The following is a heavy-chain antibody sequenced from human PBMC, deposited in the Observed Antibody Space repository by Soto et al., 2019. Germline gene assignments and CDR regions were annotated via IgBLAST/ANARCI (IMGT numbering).Heavy chain of an antibody. Sequence: GGSLRLSCAASGFTFSSYGMHWVRQAPGKGLEWVAVIWYDGSNKYYADSVKGRFTISRDNSKNTLYLQMNSLRAEDTAVYYCARDLNDFWSGYFFGWFDPWGQRTLVTVSS. V-gene: IGHV3-33*01. CDR1: GFTFSSYG. D-gene: IGHD3-3*01. J-gene: IGHJ5*02. CDR2: IWYDGSNK. CDR3: ARDLNDFWSGYFFGWFDP.